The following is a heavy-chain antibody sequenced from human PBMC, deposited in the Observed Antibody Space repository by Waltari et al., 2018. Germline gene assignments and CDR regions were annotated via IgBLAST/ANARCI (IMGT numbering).Heavy chain of an antibody. CDR2: MTADGRNR. D-gene: IGHD4-17*01. CDR3: AKADFGDPFWYFDL. J-gene: IGHJ2*01. Sequence: EVQLLESGGGLVQPGGSLRLSCAASGFSFSHYPMAWVRQAPGKGLEWVSTMTADGRNRNYADSVKGRFTISRDNSQNTLDLQMNTLRAEDTAVYFCAKADFGDPFWYFDLWGRGTLVTVSA. V-gene: IGHV3-23*01. CDR1: GFSFSHYP.